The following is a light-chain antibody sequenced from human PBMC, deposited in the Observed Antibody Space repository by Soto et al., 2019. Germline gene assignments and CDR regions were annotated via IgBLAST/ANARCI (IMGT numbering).Light chain of an antibody. CDR1: QTISSW. J-gene: IGKJ1*01. Sequence: DIPMTQSPSTLSGSVGDRVTITCRASQTISSWLAWYQQKPGKAPKLLIYKASTFKSGVPSRFSGSGSGTECTVTISSLQPDAFATYYCQHYNSYSEAFGQGTKVELK. V-gene: IGKV1-5*03. CDR3: QHYNSYSEA. CDR2: KAS.